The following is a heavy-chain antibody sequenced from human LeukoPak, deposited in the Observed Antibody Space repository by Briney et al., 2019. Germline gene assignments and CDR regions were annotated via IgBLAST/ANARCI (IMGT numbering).Heavy chain of an antibody. CDR1: GVTFSSYA. V-gene: IGHV3-21*01. Sequence: PGGSLRLSCAASGVTFSSYAMSRVRQAPGKWVEWGSSISSSSSYIYYADSVKGRFTISRDNAKNSLYLQMNSLRAEDTAVYYCARDLEVPGYCSSTSCYNGYWGQGTLVTVSS. CDR2: ISSSSSYI. J-gene: IGHJ4*02. CDR3: ARDLEVPGYCSSTSCYNGY. D-gene: IGHD2-2*02.